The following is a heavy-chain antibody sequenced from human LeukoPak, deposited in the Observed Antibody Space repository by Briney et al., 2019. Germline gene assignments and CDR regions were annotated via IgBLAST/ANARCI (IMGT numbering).Heavy chain of an antibody. D-gene: IGHD6-19*01. J-gene: IGHJ4*02. CDR1: GFTFSSYE. V-gene: IGHV3-48*03. Sequence: GGSLRLSCAASGFTFSSYEMNWVRQAPGKGLEWVSYISSSGSTIYYADSVKGRFTISRDNAKNSLYLQMNSLRAEDTAVYYCARRQWLLKGDDYWGQGTLVTVSS. CDR3: ARRQWLLKGDDY. CDR2: ISSSGSTI.